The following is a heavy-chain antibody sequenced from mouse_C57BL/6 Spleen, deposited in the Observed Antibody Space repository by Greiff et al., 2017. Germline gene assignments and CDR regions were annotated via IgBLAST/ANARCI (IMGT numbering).Heavy chain of an antibody. CDR1: GYTFTSYW. CDR3: ASRGDYDGFAY. Sequence: QVQLKQPGAELVKPGASVKLSCKASGYTFTSYWMQWVKQRPGQGLEWIGEIDPSDSYTNYNQKFKGKATLTVDTSPSTAYMQLSSLTSEDSAVYYCASRGDYDGFAYWGQGTLVTVSA. J-gene: IGHJ3*01. D-gene: IGHD2-4*01. CDR2: IDPSDSYT. V-gene: IGHV1-50*01.